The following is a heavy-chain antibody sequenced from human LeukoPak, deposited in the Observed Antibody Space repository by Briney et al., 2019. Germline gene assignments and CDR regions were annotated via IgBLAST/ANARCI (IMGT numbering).Heavy chain of an antibody. CDR2: IHHSGST. D-gene: IGHD5-12*01. Sequence: PSETLSLTCTVSGGSISSYYWSWIRQPPGKGLEWIGSIHHSGSTYYNPSLKSRVTISVDTSKNQFSLRLSSVTAADTAVYYCARDESVATETGFWGQGILVTVSS. J-gene: IGHJ4*02. CDR1: GGSISSYY. CDR3: ARDESVATETGF. V-gene: IGHV4-38-2*02.